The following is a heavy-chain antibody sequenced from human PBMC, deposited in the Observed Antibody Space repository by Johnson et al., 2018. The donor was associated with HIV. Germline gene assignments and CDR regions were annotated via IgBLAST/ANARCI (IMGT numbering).Heavy chain of an antibody. CDR2: ISYDGTNK. CDR1: GFTFSSYA. J-gene: IGHJ3*02. V-gene: IGHV3-30-3*01. Sequence: QVQLLESGGGVVQPGRSLRLSCAASGFTFSSYALHWVRQAPGKGLEWVAVISYDGTNKYYADSVRGRFTIPRDNSKNMLYLQRNSLSAEDTAVYYCARDVSPSIYACFDVVDIGGQGTMVTVSA. D-gene: IGHD2-2*01. CDR3: ARDVSPSIYACFDVVDI.